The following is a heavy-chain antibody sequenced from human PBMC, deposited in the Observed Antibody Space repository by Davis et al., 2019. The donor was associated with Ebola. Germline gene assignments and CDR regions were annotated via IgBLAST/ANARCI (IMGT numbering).Heavy chain of an antibody. CDR2: IYYTGSA. J-gene: IGHJ4*02. D-gene: IGHD3-16*01. Sequence: PSETLSLTCTVSGVSISRHYWSWIRQPPGKSLEWFGSIYYTGSAYYNSSLNSRVTISVDTSKNQFSLKLSSVTAADTAMYYCAERGGSVWGQGTLVTVSS. CDR3: AERGGSV. V-gene: IGHV4-59*11. CDR1: GVSISRHY.